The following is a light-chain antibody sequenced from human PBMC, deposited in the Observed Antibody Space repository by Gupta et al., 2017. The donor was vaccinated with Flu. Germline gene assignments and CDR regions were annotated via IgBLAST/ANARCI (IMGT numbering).Light chain of an antibody. Sequence: PGTLSLSPGERATLSCRASQSVHSNFLAWYQQKPGQAPILLIYDASRRATGIPDRISGSGSGTDFTLTISRLEPEDFAVYFWQQYGGSPTFGQGTKVEIK. J-gene: IGKJ1*01. CDR2: DAS. V-gene: IGKV3-20*01. CDR1: QSVHSNF. CDR3: QQYGGSPT.